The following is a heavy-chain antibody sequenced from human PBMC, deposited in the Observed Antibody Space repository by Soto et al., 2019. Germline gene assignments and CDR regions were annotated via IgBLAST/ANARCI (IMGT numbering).Heavy chain of an antibody. CDR3: ARPFIQDNGGNHDSFDI. J-gene: IGHJ3*02. Sequence: QVQLVQSGAAVKKPGSSVKVSCKASGGTFRNYAFSWVRQAPGQGLEWMGEVIPIFVTTPYAQKLQGRLTITANESTNTAYMELISLRSEDTAVYSCARPFIQDNGGNHDSFDIWGQGTMVTLSA. V-gene: IGHV1-69*01. D-gene: IGHD4-17*01. CDR2: VIPIFVTT. CDR1: GGTFRNYA.